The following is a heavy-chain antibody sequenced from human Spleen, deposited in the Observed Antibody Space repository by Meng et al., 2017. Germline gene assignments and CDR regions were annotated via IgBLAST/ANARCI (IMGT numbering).Heavy chain of an antibody. Sequence: ESLKISCTVSGGSISSSSYYWGWIRQPPGKGLEWIGSIYYSGSTYYNPSLKSRVTISVDTSKNQFSLKLSSVTAADTAVYYCARDHPSGGGTQFDYWGQGTLVTVSS. CDR3: ARDHPSGGGTQFDY. J-gene: IGHJ4*02. D-gene: IGHD2-15*01. CDR1: GGSISSSSYY. V-gene: IGHV4-39*07. CDR2: IYYSGST.